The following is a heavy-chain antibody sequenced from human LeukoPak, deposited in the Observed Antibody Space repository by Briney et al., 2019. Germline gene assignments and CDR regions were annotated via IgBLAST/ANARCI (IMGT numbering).Heavy chain of an antibody. V-gene: IGHV3-23*01. CDR2: ITGSGGST. CDR3: AKVPSGYQLLSWFDP. J-gene: IGHJ5*02. CDR1: GFTISSYA. D-gene: IGHD2-2*01. Sequence: TGGSLRLSCAASGFTISSYAMSWVRQAPGKGLEWVSAITGSGGSTYYADSVKGRFTISRDNSKNTLYLQMNSLRAEDTAVYYCAKVPSGYQLLSWFDPWGQGTMVTVSS.